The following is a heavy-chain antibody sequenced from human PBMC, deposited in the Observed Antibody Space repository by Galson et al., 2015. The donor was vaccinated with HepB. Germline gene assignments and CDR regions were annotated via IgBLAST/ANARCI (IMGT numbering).Heavy chain of an antibody. CDR1: GASISSYY. CDR3: ARVFGLLAFDI. V-gene: IGHV4-4*07. Sequence: SETLSLTCNVSGASISSYYWSWIRQPAGKGLEWIGHIHASGTTDYNPSLKSRLTLSLDRSNHQVSLRLTSVTAADTAVYYCARVFGLLAFDIWGEGTMVTVSS. CDR2: IHASGTT. D-gene: IGHD3-10*02. J-gene: IGHJ3*02.